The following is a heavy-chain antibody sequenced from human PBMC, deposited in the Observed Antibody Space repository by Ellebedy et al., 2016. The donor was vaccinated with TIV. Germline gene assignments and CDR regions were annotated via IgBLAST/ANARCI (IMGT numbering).Heavy chain of an antibody. V-gene: IGHV1-69*13. CDR1: GGTFSNYA. Sequence: SVKVSCKASGGTFSNYAISWVRQAPGQGLEWMGGIIPIFGTANYAQKFQGRVTITADESTSTAYMKLSSLRSEDTAVYYCARVVVVPNYYYYYGMDVWGQGTTVTVSS. D-gene: IGHD2-2*01. J-gene: IGHJ6*02. CDR2: IIPIFGTA. CDR3: ARVVVVPNYYYYYGMDV.